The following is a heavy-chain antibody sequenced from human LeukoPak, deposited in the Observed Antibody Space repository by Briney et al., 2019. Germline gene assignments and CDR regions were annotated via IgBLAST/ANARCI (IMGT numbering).Heavy chain of an antibody. CDR1: GFTFSNYW. Sequence: GGSLRLSCVASGFTFSNYWMSWVRQAPGKGLEWVANIKQDGSERNYVDSVKGRFTISRDNGKNSLYLQMISLRAEDTAVYYCARGWSGFEYWGQGTLVTVSS. D-gene: IGHD6-13*01. V-gene: IGHV3-7*03. J-gene: IGHJ4*02. CDR3: ARGWSGFEY. CDR2: IKQDGSER.